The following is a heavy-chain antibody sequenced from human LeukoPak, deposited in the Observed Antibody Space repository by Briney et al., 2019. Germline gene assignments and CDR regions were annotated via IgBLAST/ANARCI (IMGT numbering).Heavy chain of an antibody. CDR2: IIPIFGTA. J-gene: IGHJ4*02. CDR3: ARDNYDFWSGYYTGRGINY. V-gene: IGHV1-69*01. D-gene: IGHD3-3*01. CDR1: GGTFSSYA. Sequence: SVNVSCKASGGTFSSYAISWVRQAPGQGLEWMGGIIPIFGTANYAQKFQGRVTITADESTSTAYMELSSLRSEDTAVYYCARDNYDFWSGYYTGRGINYWGQGTLVTVSS.